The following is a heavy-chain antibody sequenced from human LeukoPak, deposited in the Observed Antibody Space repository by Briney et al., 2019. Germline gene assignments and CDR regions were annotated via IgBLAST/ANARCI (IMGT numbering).Heavy chain of an antibody. CDR1: GFTFSSYG. CDR2: IWYDGSNK. J-gene: IGHJ4*02. CDR3: AKEESGFGD. V-gene: IGHV3-33*03. D-gene: IGHD3-16*01. Sequence: GRSLRLSCAASGFTFSSYGMHWVRQAPGKGLEWVAVIWYDGSNKYYADSVKGRFTISRDNAKNSLYLQMNSLRAEDTALYYCAKEESGFGDWGQGTLVTVSS.